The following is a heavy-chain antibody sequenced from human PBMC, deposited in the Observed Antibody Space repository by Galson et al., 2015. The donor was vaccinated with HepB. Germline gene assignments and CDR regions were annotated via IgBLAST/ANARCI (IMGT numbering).Heavy chain of an antibody. Sequence: LRLSCAAPGFTFSSYAMHWVRQAPGKGLEWVAVISYDGSNKYYADSVKGRFTISRDNSKNTLYLQMNSLRAEDTAVYYCARGIGDYYDSSGYSNYGMDVWGQGTTVTVSS. CDR2: ISYDGSNK. J-gene: IGHJ6*02. V-gene: IGHV3-30-3*01. CDR1: GFTFSSYA. CDR3: ARGIGDYYDSSGYSNYGMDV. D-gene: IGHD3-22*01.